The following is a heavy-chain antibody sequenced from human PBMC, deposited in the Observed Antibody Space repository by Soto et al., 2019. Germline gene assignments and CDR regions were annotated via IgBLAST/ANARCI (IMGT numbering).Heavy chain of an antibody. CDR3: ARAMNGIAGYFDY. V-gene: IGHV3-33*01. J-gene: IGHJ4*02. CDR2: IWYDGSNK. D-gene: IGHD6-13*01. CDR1: GFTFSSYG. Sequence: QVQLVESGGGVVQPGRSLRLSCAASGFTFSSYGMHWVRQAPGKGLEWVAVIWYDGSNKYYADSVKGRFTISRDNSKNTLYLQMNSLRAEDMAVYYCARAMNGIAGYFDYWGQRTLVIVSS.